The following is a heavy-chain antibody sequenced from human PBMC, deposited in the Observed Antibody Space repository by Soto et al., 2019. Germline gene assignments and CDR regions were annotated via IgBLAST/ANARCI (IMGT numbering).Heavy chain of an antibody. V-gene: IGHV5-51*01. J-gene: IGHJ4*02. CDR1: GFNFTTFS. Sequence: PGESLKISCNVSGFNFTTFSIAWGRQVPGKGLEWMGIINPNDSDIRYSPSFQGQVTISADRSVSTASLHWSSLKASDTAIYYCARHRGYYFDSWGQGTLVTVSS. CDR3: ARHRGYYFDS. D-gene: IGHD3-16*01. CDR2: INPNDSDI.